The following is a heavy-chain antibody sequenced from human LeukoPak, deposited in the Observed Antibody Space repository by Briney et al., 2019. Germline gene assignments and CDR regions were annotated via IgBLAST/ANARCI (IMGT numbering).Heavy chain of an antibody. V-gene: IGHV3-64*01. CDR3: ARGLWYPTTDYYMDV. CDR1: GFTFSSYA. J-gene: IGHJ6*03. Sequence: PGGSLRLSCAASGFTFSSYAMHWVRQAPGKGLEYVSAISSNGGSTYYANSVKGRFTISRDNSKNTLYLQMGSLRAEDMAVYYCARGLWYPTTDYYMDVWGKGTTVTISS. D-gene: IGHD3-10*01. CDR2: ISSNGGST.